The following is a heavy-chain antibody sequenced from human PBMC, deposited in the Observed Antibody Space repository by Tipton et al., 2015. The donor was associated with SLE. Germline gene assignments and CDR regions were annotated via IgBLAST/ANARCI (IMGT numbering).Heavy chain of an antibody. J-gene: IGHJ4*02. CDR3: TRGIDPGSSRISDY. CDR2: TNQDGAIR. V-gene: IGHV3-74*01. CDR1: GFTFDGHA. D-gene: IGHD2-15*01. Sequence: SLRLSCAASGFTFDGHAMHWVRQAPGKGLVWISRTNQDGAIRSYEDSVKGRFIISRDNSKSTLYLQMNNVRVEDTALYYCTRGIDPGSSRISDYWGQGTMVSVSS.